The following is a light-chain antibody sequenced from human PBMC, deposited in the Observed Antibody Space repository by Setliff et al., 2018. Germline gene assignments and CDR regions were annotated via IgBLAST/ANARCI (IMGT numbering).Light chain of an antibody. CDR1: SSNIGAGYD. J-gene: IGLJ1*01. V-gene: IGLV1-40*01. CDR3: SSYAGSNNPYV. Sequence: SVLTQPPSVSGAPGQRVTISCTGSSSNIGAGYDVHWYQQLPGTAPKLLIYGNSNRPSGVPDRFSDSKSGSSASLAITGLQAEDEADYYCSSYAGSNNPYVFGTGTKVTVL. CDR2: GNS.